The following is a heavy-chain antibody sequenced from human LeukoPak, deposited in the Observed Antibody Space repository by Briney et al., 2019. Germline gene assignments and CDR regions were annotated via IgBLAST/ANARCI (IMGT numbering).Heavy chain of an antibody. CDR2: ISYDGSNK. J-gene: IGHJ4*02. CDR1: GFTFSSYG. Sequence: GGSLRLSCAASGFTFSSYGMHWVRQAPGKGLEWVAVISYDGSNKYYADSVKGRFTISRDNSKNTLYLQMNSLRAEDTAVYYCAKAREGPEDHWGQGTLVTVAS. CDR3: AKAREGPEDH. V-gene: IGHV3-30*18. D-gene: IGHD1-14*01.